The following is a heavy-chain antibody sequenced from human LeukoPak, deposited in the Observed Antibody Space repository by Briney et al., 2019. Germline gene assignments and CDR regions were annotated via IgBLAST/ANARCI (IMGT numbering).Heavy chain of an antibody. Sequence: GGSLRLFCAASGFTFSSYGMHWVRQAPGKGLEWVSSIYTGSSAIHYADSVKGRFTISRDNSKNTLYLQMNSLRAEDTAVYYGAKDSVTILPLDAFDIWGQGTMVTVSS. D-gene: IGHD3-3*01. CDR2: IYTGSSAI. V-gene: IGHV3-21*04. CDR1: GFTFSSYG. CDR3: AKDSVTILPLDAFDI. J-gene: IGHJ3*02.